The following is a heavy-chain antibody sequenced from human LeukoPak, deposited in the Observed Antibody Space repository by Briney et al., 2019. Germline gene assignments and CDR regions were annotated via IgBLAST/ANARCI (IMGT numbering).Heavy chain of an antibody. CDR2: ISGSGDTT. V-gene: IGHV3-23*01. Sequence: GGSLRLSCAASGFTFNNYAMSWVRQAPGKGLEWVSGISGSGDTTYYADSVKGRFTISRDNSKNTLYLQMNSLRAEDTAVYYCAKHAVGYCTNGICYERKYYFDYWGQGTLVTVSS. D-gene: IGHD2-8*01. J-gene: IGHJ4*02. CDR3: AKHAVGYCTNGICYERKYYFDY. CDR1: GFTFNNYA.